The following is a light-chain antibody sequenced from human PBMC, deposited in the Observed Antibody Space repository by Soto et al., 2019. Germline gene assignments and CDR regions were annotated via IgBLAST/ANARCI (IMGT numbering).Light chain of an antibody. CDR3: QQYYSYRM. J-gene: IGKJ1*01. CDR1: QSISRW. Sequence: IHMNQSPYTLSASVGGRVSISFRASQSISRWLAWYQQKPGKAPKLLIYDASSLESGVQSRLSGSRSGTEFTLSICSLQRDDFATYYCQQYYSYRMFGQGTKVDI. V-gene: IGKV1-5*01. CDR2: DAS.